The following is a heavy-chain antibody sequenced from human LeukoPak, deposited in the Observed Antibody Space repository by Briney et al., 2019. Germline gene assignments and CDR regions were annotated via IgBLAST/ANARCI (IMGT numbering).Heavy chain of an antibody. CDR3: ARHVRDCSGGTCYSPSPFDY. CDR2: IYYSGST. Sequence: SETLSLTCTVSGASISSYYWSWIRQPPGKGLEWIGYIYYSGSTNYNPSLKSRVTISVDTSKNQFSLKLSSVTAADTAVYYCARHVRDCSGGTCYSPSPFDYWGQGTPVTVSS. CDR1: GASISSYY. J-gene: IGHJ4*02. V-gene: IGHV4-59*08. D-gene: IGHD2-15*01.